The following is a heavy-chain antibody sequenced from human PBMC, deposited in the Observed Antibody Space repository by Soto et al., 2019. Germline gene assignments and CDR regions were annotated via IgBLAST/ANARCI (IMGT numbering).Heavy chain of an antibody. Sequence: QVQLVQSGAEVKKPGASVKVSCKPSGYTFTSYGITWVRQAPGQGLEWMGWISAYNGNTNYAQKFQGRVTMTTATSTSTAYMELGSLGSDDTAVYYCASGWFGEFVYQFDYWGQGTLVTVSS. CDR3: ASGWFGEFVYQFDY. D-gene: IGHD3-10*01. J-gene: IGHJ4*02. CDR1: GYTFTSYG. CDR2: ISAYNGNT. V-gene: IGHV1-18*01.